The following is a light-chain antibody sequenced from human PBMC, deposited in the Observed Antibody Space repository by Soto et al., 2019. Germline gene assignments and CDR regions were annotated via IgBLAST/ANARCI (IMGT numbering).Light chain of an antibody. V-gene: IGLV2-11*01. CDR3: FSYAGGSTLI. Sequence: QSALTQPRSLSGSPGQSVTISCTGTSSDIGAYDYVSWYQHHAGKAPKLMIYDVNKRPSEVPYRFSGSKSGNTASLTISGLQADDEADYYCFSYAGGSTLIFGGGTKVTVL. CDR2: DVN. CDR1: SSDIGAYDY. J-gene: IGLJ2*01.